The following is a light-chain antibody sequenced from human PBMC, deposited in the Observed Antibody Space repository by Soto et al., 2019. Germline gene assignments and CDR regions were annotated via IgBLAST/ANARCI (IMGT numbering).Light chain of an antibody. J-gene: IGLJ2*01. CDR1: SSDVGGYNY. V-gene: IGLV2-14*01. CDR2: DDS. CDR3: SSYTSSSTLDVV. Sequence: QSALTQPASVSGSPGQSITISCTGTSSDVGGYNYVSWYQQHPGKAPKLMIYDDSNRPSGVSNRFSGSKSGNTASLTISGLQAEDEADYYCSSYTSSSTLDVVFGGGTQLTVL.